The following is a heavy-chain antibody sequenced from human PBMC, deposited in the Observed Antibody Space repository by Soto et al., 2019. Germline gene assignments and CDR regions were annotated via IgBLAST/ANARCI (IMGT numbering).Heavy chain of an antibody. V-gene: IGHV1-69*13. J-gene: IGHJ6*02. D-gene: IGHD3-10*01. CDR2: IIPIFGTA. CDR1: GGTFSSYA. CDR3: ARDQWFGELESDYYYYYGMDV. Sequence: GASVKVSCKASGGTFSSYAISWVRQAPGQGLEWMGGIIPIFGTANYAQKFQGRVTITADESTSTAYMELSSLRSEDTAVYYCARDQWFGELESDYYYYYGMDVWGQGTTVTVSS.